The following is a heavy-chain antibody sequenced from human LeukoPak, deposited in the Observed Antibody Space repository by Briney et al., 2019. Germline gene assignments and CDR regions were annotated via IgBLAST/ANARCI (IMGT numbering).Heavy chain of an antibody. Sequence: GGSLRLSCVGSGFTFSNTWMTWVRRAPGKGLEWVGRIKTKSEGGTTHYAAHVKGRFTISRDDSKKTIFLQMNSLKIEDTAIYFCAADLDAYNTLDSWGQGALVTVSS. V-gene: IGHV3-15*01. J-gene: IGHJ4*02. CDR2: IKTKSEGGTT. CDR3: AADLDAYNTLDS. D-gene: IGHD5-24*01. CDR1: GFTFSNTW.